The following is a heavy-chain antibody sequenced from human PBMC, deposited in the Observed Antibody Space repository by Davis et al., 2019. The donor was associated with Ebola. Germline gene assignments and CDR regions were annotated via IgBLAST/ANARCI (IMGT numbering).Heavy chain of an antibody. CDR2: IYWNDDK. CDR1: GFSLSTSGVG. CDR3: ARIYYDIFTGYRRIDY. Sequence: SGPTLVKPTQTLTLTCTFSGFSLSTSGVGVGWIRQPPGKALEWLALIYWNDDKRYSTSLKSRLTISKDTSKSQVVLTMTNMDPVDTGTYYCARIYYDIFTGYRRIDYWGQGTLVTVSS. J-gene: IGHJ4*02. D-gene: IGHD3-9*01. V-gene: IGHV2-5*01.